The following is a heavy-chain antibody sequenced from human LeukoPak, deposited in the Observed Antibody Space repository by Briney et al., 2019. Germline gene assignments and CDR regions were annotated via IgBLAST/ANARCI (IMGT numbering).Heavy chain of an antibody. CDR1: GFTFSRNA. Sequence: PGGSLRLSCAASGFTFSRNAMSWVRQAPGKGLEWVSAISGSGGSTYYADSVKGRFTISRDNSKNTLYLQMNSLKAEDTAVYYCAKYLPSRYSSSAVDYWGQGTLVTVSS. CDR2: ISGSGGST. D-gene: IGHD6-6*01. V-gene: IGHV3-23*01. J-gene: IGHJ4*02. CDR3: AKYLPSRYSSSAVDY.